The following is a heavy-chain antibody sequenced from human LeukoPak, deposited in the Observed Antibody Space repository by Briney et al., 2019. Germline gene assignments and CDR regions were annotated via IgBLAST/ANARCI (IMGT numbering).Heavy chain of an antibody. CDR1: GGSISSGGYY. V-gene: IGHV4-31*03. Sequence: SETLSLTCTVSGGSISSGGYYWSWIRQHPGKGLEWIGYIYYSGSTYYNPSLKSRVTISVDTSKNQFSLKLSSVTAADTAVYCCARGYGYNSSLGYWGQGTLVTVSS. D-gene: IGHD5-24*01. CDR3: ARGYGYNSSLGY. CDR2: IYYSGST. J-gene: IGHJ4*02.